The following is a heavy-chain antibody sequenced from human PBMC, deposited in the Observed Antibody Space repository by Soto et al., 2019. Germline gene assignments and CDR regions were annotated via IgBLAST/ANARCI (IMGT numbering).Heavy chain of an antibody. CDR3: ARHNYGSGSTYFDY. V-gene: IGHV4-59*08. Sequence: QVQLQESDPGLVKPSETLSLTCTVSGGSISSYYWSWIRQPPGKGLEWIGYIYYSGSTNYNPSHKSRVTISVDTSKNQFSLKLNSMTAADTAVYYCARHNYGSGSTYFDYWGQGTLVTVSS. J-gene: IGHJ4*02. CDR2: IYYSGST. CDR1: GGSISSYY. D-gene: IGHD3-10*01.